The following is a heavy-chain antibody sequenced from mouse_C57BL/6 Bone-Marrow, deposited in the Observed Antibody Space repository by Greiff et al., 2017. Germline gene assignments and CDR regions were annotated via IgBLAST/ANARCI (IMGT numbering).Heavy chain of an antibody. CDR2: ISSGGDYI. Sequence: EVHLVESGEGLVKPGGSLKLSCAASGFTFSSYAMSWVRQTPEKRLEWVAYISSGGDYIYYADTVKGRFTISRDNARNTLYLQMSSLKAEDTAMYYCTRGGYSSLHCYWGQGTTLTVSS. CDR3: TRGGYSSLHCY. J-gene: IGHJ2*01. V-gene: IGHV5-9-1*02. D-gene: IGHD2-5*01. CDR1: GFTFSSYA.